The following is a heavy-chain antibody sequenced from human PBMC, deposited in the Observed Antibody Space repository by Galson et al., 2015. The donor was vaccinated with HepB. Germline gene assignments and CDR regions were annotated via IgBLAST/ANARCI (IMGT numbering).Heavy chain of an antibody. CDR3: ARDRPYGSTYFSDTGGSSQQDAFAI. V-gene: IGHV1-2*02. Sequence: SVKVSCKASGYTFAGYFMHWVRQAPGQGLEWMGWINPNSGATNYAQKFQARVTMTRDMSISTVYMELSSLRSADTAVYYCARDRPYGSTYFSDTGGSSQQDAFAIWGQGTMVTVSS. J-gene: IGHJ3*02. CDR2: INPNSGAT. D-gene: IGHD2-8*02. CDR1: GYTFAGYF.